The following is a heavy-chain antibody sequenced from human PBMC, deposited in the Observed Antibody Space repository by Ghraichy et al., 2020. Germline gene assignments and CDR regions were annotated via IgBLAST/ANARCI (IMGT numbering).Heavy chain of an antibody. J-gene: IGHJ1*01. Sequence: GGSLRLSCAASGFTVRGNFISWVRQAPGKGLEWVSIIYSGGNTHYADSVKGRFTISRDNSKNTVYLQMNSLRDEDTAMYYCARDVGPTAEYFQNWGQGTLVTGSS. CDR2: IYSGGNT. V-gene: IGHV3-66*01. CDR1: GFTVRGNF. D-gene: IGHD2-15*01. CDR3: ARDVGPTAEYFQN.